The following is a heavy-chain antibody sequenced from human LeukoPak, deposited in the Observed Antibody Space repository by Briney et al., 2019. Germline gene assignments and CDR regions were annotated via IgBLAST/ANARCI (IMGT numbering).Heavy chain of an antibody. J-gene: IGHJ3*02. D-gene: IGHD4-17*01. CDR1: GFTFSRYG. Sequence: GGSLRLSCAASGFTFSRYGMHWVRQAPGKGLEWLSVISHDGSDKNNADSVKGRFIISRDNSKNTIYLQLNSLRPEDTAMYYCAREGVQTTVDAFDIWGLGTMVIVSS. CDR2: ISHDGSDK. V-gene: IGHV3-30*19. CDR3: AREGVQTTVDAFDI.